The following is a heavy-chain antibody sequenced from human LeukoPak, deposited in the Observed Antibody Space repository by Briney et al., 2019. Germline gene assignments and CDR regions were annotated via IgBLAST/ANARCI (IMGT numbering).Heavy chain of an antibody. D-gene: IGHD6-19*01. J-gene: IGHJ6*02. CDR2: IYSGGST. V-gene: IGHV3-66*01. CDR1: GFTVSSNY. Sequence: GGSLRLSCAASGFTVSSNYMSWVRQAPGKGLEWVSVIYSGGSTYYADSVKGRFTISRDNSKNTLYLQMNSLRAEDTAVYYCAKDFSVAGVDYYYYGMDVWGQGTTVTVSS. CDR3: AKDFSVAGVDYYYYGMDV.